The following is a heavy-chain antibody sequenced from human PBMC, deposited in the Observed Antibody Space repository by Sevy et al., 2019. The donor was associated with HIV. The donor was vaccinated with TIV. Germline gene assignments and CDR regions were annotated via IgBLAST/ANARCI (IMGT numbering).Heavy chain of an antibody. Sequence: SETLSLTCAVYGGSFSGYYWNWIRQTPGKGLKWIGEINHSGSTNYNPSLKSRVTISVDTSKNQFSLRLNSVTAADTAVYYCARAPPVVVVPGAPSWFDPWGQGTLVTVSS. CDR2: INHSGST. CDR3: ARAPPVVVVPGAPSWFDP. J-gene: IGHJ5*02. V-gene: IGHV4-34*01. CDR1: GGSFSGYY. D-gene: IGHD2-2*01.